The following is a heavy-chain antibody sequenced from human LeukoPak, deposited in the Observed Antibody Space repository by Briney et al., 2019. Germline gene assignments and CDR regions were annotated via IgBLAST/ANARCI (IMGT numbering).Heavy chain of an antibody. CDR3: ARDPPRFDP. J-gene: IGHJ5*02. CDR2: IIPIFGTA. V-gene: IGHV1-69*06. CDR1: GYTFTSYG. Sequence: SVTVSCKASGYTFTSYGISWVRQAPGQGLEWMGGIIPIFGTANYAQKFQGRVTITGDKSTSTAYMELSSLRSEDTAVYYCARDPPRFDPWGQGTLVTVSS.